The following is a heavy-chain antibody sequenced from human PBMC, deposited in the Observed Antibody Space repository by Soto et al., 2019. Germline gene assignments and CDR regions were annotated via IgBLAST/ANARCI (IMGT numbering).Heavy chain of an antibody. CDR1: GGSISSSSYY. V-gene: IGHV4-39*01. CDR3: ARHCSSTSSYYYYMDV. J-gene: IGHJ6*03. D-gene: IGHD2-2*01. Sequence: SETLSLTCTVSGGSISSSSYYWGWIRQPPGKGLEWIGSIYYSGSTYYNPSLKSRVTISIDTSKNQFSLKLSSVTAADTAVYYCARHCSSTSSYYYYMDVWGKGTTVTVSS. CDR2: IYYSGST.